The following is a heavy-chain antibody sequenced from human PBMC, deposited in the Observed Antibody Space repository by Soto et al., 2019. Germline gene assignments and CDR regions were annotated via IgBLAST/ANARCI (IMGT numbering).Heavy chain of an antibody. V-gene: IGHV1-46*03. CDR2: INLSDSIT. Sequence: ASVKVSCKASGYTFTTYYIHWVRQAPGQGLERMGIINLSDSITWYAQKFQGRVTMTRDTFSSTVYMELNSLRSEDTAVYYCARDPAATSWSGTFDYWGQGTLVTVSS. CDR1: GYTFTTYY. CDR3: ARDPAATSWSGTFDY. J-gene: IGHJ4*02. D-gene: IGHD6-13*01.